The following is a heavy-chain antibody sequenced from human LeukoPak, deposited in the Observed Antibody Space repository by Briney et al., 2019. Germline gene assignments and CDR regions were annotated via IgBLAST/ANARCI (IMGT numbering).Heavy chain of an antibody. CDR2: IMPIVGIA. CDR1: RGTFSSYA. J-gene: IGHJ4*02. Sequence: SVKVSCMASRGTFSSYAISWVRQAPGQGLEWMGRIMPIVGIANYAQKFQGRVTITADQSTSTGYMELSSLRSEDTAVYYCARGGGWITGTTFDYWGQGTLVTVSS. D-gene: IGHD1-20*01. V-gene: IGHV1-69*04. CDR3: ARGGGWITGTTFDY.